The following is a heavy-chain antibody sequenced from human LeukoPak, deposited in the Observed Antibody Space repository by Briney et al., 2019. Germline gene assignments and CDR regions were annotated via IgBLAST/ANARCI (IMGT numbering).Heavy chain of an antibody. CDR1: GFTFSSYG. CDR2: IRYDGSNK. J-gene: IGHJ4*02. D-gene: IGHD3-10*01. CDR3: AKEGMVRGVIINPFFDY. V-gene: IGHV3-30*02. Sequence: GGSLRLSCAASGFTFSSYGMHWVRQAPGKGLEWVAFIRYDGSNKYYADSVEGRFTISRDNSKNTLYLQMNSLRAEDTAVYYCAKEGMVRGVIINPFFDYWGQGTLVTVSS.